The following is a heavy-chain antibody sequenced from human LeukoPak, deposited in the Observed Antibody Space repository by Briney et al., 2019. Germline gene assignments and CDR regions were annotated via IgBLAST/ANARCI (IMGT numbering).Heavy chain of an antibody. D-gene: IGHD3-22*01. Sequence: GGSLRLSCAASGFTFSSFAMHWVRQAPGKGLEWVSGISWNRGSIGYVDSVKGRFTISRDNAKNSLYLQMNSLRAEDTALYYCAKDLTPDSNSFDMWGQGTMVTVSS. CDR3: AKDLTPDSNSFDM. CDR2: ISWNRGSI. J-gene: IGHJ3*02. V-gene: IGHV3-9*01. CDR1: GFTFSSFA.